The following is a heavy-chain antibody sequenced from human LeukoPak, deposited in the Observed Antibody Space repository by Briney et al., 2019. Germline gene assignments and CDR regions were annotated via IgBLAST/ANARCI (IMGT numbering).Heavy chain of an antibody. CDR3: ARRKQLWLGIFDY. CDR1: GYTFTGYY. CDR2: INPNSGGT. J-gene: IGHJ4*02. Sequence: GASVKVSCKASGYTFTGYYMHWVRQAPGQGLEWMGWINPNSGGTNYAQKFQGWVTMTRDTSISTAYMELSSLRSEDTAVYYCARRKQLWLGIFDYWGQGTLVTVSS. V-gene: IGHV1-2*04. D-gene: IGHD5-18*01.